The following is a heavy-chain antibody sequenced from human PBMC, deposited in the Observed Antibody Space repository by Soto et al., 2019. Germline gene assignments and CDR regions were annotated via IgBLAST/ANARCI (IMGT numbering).Heavy chain of an antibody. J-gene: IGHJ6*02. CDR1: GFTFSNAW. CDR3: TTDQVGYKAYYYYGMDV. V-gene: IGHV3-15*01. CDR2: IKSKTDGGTT. Sequence: GGSLRLSCAASGFTFSNAWMSWVRQAPGKGLEWVGRIKSKTDGGTTDYAAPVKGRSTISRDDSKNTLYLQMNSLKTEDTAVYYCTTDQVGYKAYYYYGMDVWGQGTTVTVSS. D-gene: IGHD5-12*01.